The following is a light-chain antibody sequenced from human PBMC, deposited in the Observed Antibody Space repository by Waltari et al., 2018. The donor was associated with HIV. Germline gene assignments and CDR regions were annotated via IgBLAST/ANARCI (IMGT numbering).Light chain of an antibody. J-gene: IGKJ1*01. CDR3: QKYNSAPQT. CDR2: AAS. Sequence: DIQMTQSPSSLSASVGDRVTITCQASQGITNFLAWYQQKPGKVPKLLIYAASTLQSGVPSRFSGSGSGTEFTLTISSLQPEDVATYYCQKYNSAPQTFGQGTKVEIK. V-gene: IGKV1-27*01. CDR1: QGITNF.